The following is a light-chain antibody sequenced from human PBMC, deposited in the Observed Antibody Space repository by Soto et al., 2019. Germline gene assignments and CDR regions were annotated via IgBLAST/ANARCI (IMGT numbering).Light chain of an antibody. J-gene: IGLJ3*02. CDR2: SNN. CDR1: SSNIGAGYH. Sequence: QPVLTQPPSVSGAPGQRVTISCTGSSSNIGAGYHVHWYQQLPGTAPKLLIYSNNQRPSGVPDRFSGSKSGTSASLAISGLQSEDEADYYCAAWDDSLNGPVFGGGTKLTVL. CDR3: AAWDDSLNGPV. V-gene: IGLV1-44*01.